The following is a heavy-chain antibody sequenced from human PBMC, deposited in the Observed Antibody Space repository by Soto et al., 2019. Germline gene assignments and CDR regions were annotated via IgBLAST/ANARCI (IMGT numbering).Heavy chain of an antibody. J-gene: IGHJ4*02. CDR1: GGSISGSGGL. CDR3: ARLPRYGSGTYPEF. Sequence: QLHLQESGPGLVKPSETLSLTCTVSGGSISGSGGLWGWIRQPPGKGLESIGTIYHNGNTYYHPSLWSRVTMSVDTSKNEFSLNLNSLTAADTAVYYCARLPRYGSGTYPEFWGQGTLVTVSS. V-gene: IGHV4-39*01. D-gene: IGHD3-10*01. CDR2: IYHNGNT.